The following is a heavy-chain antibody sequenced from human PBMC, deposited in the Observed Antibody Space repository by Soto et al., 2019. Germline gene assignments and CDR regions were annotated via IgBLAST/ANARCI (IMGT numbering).Heavy chain of an antibody. CDR3: AKEYSPGYSSGWYYYYYGMDV. J-gene: IGHJ6*02. V-gene: IGHV3-30*18. Sequence: PGGSLRLSCAASGFTFSSYGMHWVRQAPGKGLEWVAVISYDGSNKYYADSVKGRFTISRDNSKNTLYLQMNSLRAEDTAVYYCAKEYSPGYSSGWYYYYYGMDVWGQGTTVTVSS. D-gene: IGHD6-19*01. CDR2: ISYDGSNK. CDR1: GFTFSSYG.